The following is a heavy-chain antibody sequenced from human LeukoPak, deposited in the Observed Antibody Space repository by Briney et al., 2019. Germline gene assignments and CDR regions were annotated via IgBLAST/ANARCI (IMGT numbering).Heavy chain of an antibody. V-gene: IGHV3-30*18. D-gene: IGHD3-9*01. CDR3: AKNGPFIYDILTGYPSY. CDR1: GFTFSSYG. Sequence: GRSLRLSCAASGFTFSSYGMHWVRQAPGKGLEWVAVISYDGSNKYYADSVKGRLTISRDNSKNTLYLQMNSLRAEDTAVYYCAKNGPFIYDILTGYPSYWGQGTLVTVSS. CDR2: ISYDGSNK. J-gene: IGHJ4*02.